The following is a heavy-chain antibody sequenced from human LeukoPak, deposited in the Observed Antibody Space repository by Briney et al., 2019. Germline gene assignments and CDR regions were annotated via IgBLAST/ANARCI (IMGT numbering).Heavy chain of an antibody. V-gene: IGHV3-21*01. D-gene: IGHD2-15*01. CDR3: ARDRGLGLPNWFTS. CDR2: IGLNGNHI. CDR1: GCPFSSYS. J-gene: IGHJ5*01. Sequence: GGSLRLSCVGSGCPFSSYSMNWVRQAPGKGLEWVSSIGLNGNHINYADSVKDRFTISRDNAKNSLFLQMDSLRVEDTAVYYCARDRGLGLPNWFTSWGQGTLVTVSS.